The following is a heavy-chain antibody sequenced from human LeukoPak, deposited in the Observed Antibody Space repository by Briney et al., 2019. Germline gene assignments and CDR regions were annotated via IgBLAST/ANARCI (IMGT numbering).Heavy chain of an antibody. V-gene: IGHV3-30-3*01. CDR2: ISYDGSNK. D-gene: IGHD6-19*01. J-gene: IGHJ4*02. CDR3: ARDHSSGWYGDY. CDR1: GFTFSSCA. Sequence: GRSLRLSCAASGFTFSSCAMHWVRQAPGKGLEWVAVISYDGSNKYYADSVKGRFTISRDNSKNTLYLQMNSLRAEDTAVYYCARDHSSGWYGDYWGQGTLVTVSS.